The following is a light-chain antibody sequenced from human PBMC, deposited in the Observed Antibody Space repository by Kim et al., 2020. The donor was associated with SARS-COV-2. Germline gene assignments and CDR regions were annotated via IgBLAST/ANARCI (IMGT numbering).Light chain of an antibody. Sequence: SYELTQPPSVSVSPGQTASITCSGDKLGDKYACWYQQKPGQSPVLVIYQHNKRPSGIPERFSGSNSGNTATLTISGTQAMDEADYYCQAWDRSTVVFGGGTQWTV. CDR1: KLGDKY. V-gene: IGLV3-1*01. CDR3: QAWDRSTVV. J-gene: IGLJ2*01. CDR2: QHN.